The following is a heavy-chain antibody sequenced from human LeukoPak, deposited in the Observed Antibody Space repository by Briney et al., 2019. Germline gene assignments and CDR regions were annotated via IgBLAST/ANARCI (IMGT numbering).Heavy chain of an antibody. D-gene: IGHD3-22*01. V-gene: IGHV3-48*03. Sequence: GGSLRLSCAASGFTFTIYEMNWVRQAPGKGLEWVSYISSSGSTLYYADSVKGRFTISRDNAKNSLYLQMNSLRAEDTALYYCVKGDYYYDSSGYYWGHFDYWGQGTLVTVSS. CDR2: ISSSGSTL. CDR3: VKGDYYYDSSGYYWGHFDY. J-gene: IGHJ4*02. CDR1: GFTFTIYE.